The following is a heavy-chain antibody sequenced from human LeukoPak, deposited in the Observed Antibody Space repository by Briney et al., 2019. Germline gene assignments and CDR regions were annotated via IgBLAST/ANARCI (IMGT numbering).Heavy chain of an antibody. CDR1: GFTVSSNY. J-gene: IGHJ6*03. V-gene: IGHV3-66*02. CDR2: IYSGGST. D-gene: IGHD2-15*01. CDR3: AREPRYCSGGRCPYYYYYMDV. Sequence: EGSLRLSCAASGFTVSSNYMSWVRQAPGKGLEWVSVIYSGGSTYYADSVKGRFTISRDNSKNTLYLQMNSLRAEDTAVYYCAREPRYCSGGRCPYYYYYMDVWGKGTTVTVSS.